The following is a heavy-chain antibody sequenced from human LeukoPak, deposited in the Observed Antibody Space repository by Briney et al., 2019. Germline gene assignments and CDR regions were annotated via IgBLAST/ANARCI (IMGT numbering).Heavy chain of an antibody. Sequence: GGSLRLSCAASGFTFNNAWMTWVRRAPGKGLEWVGRIRSNGDGGTPDYAAPVTGRFTISRDDSKNTFYLEMNSLKTEDTAVYYCTTSRPRDSVGYSDSSGYYYWGQGTLVTVSS. CDR3: TTSRPRDSVGYSDSSGYYY. J-gene: IGHJ4*02. V-gene: IGHV3-15*01. CDR2: IRSNGDGGTP. D-gene: IGHD3-22*01. CDR1: GFTFNNAW.